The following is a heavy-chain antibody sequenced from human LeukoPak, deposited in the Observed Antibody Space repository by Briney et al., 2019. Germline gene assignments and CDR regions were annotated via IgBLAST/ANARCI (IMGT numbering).Heavy chain of an antibody. J-gene: IGHJ6*03. Sequence: GASVKVSCKASGYTFTSYGISWVRQAPGQGLEWMGWISAYNGNTNYAQKLQGRVTMTTDTSTSTAYMELRSLRSDDTAVYYCARGMIVAYYYYYMDVWGKGTTVTVSS. D-gene: IGHD3-22*01. V-gene: IGHV1-18*01. CDR3: ARGMIVAYYYYYMDV. CDR2: ISAYNGNT. CDR1: GYTFTSYG.